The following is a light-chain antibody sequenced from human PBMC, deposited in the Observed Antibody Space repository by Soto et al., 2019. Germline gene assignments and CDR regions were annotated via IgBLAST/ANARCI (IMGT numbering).Light chain of an antibody. CDR2: RNN. CDR1: SSNIGDNH. CDR3: AAWDDNLSGVV. J-gene: IGLJ2*01. Sequence: QSVVTQPPSASGAPGQRVTISCSGSSSNIGDNHVYWYQQLPGTAPKLLIYRNNQRPSGVPDRFSGSKSGTSASLAISGLRSEDDADYYCAAWDDNLSGVVFGGGTKLTVL. V-gene: IGLV1-47*01.